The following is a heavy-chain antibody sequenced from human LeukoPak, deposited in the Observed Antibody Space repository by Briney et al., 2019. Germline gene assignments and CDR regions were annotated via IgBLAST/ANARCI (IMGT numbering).Heavy chain of an antibody. V-gene: IGHV4-39*01. D-gene: IGHD3-22*01. CDR3: ARGSVVITYSPGFYFDY. CDR2: IYYSGST. Sequence: SETLSLTCTVSGGSISSSSYYWGWIRQPPGKGLEWIGTIYYSGSTYYNPSLKSRVTISIDTSKNQFSLKLSSVTAADTALYYCARGSVVITYSPGFYFDYWGQGTLVTVSS. CDR1: GGSISSSSYY. J-gene: IGHJ4*02.